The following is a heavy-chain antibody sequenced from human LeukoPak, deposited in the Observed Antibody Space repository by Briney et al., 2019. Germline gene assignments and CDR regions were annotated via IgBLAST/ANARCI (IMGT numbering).Heavy chain of an antibody. CDR1: GGTFSSYA. Sequence: SVKVSCKASGGTFSSYAISWVRQAPGQGLEWMGGIIPIFGTANYAQKFQGRVTITADKSTSTAYMELSSLRSEDTAVYYCARGENYYDSSGYYYDYYYYYMDVWGKGTTVTISS. V-gene: IGHV1-69*06. CDR2: IIPIFGTA. D-gene: IGHD3-22*01. J-gene: IGHJ6*03. CDR3: ARGENYYDSSGYYYDYYYYYMDV.